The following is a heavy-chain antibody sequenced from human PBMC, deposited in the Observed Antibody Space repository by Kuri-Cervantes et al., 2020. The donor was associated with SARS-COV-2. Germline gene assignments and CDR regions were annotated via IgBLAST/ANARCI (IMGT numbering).Heavy chain of an antibody. CDR1: GYTFTSYD. Sequence: ASVKVSCKASGYTFTSYDINWVRQATGQGLEWMGWMNPNSGNTGYAQKFQGRVTVTRNTSISTAYMELSSLRSEDTAVYCCARSYDFWSGPSGSAFDIWGQGTMVTVSS. V-gene: IGHV1-8*03. CDR3: ARSYDFWSGPSGSAFDI. CDR2: MNPNSGNT. D-gene: IGHD3-3*01. J-gene: IGHJ3*02.